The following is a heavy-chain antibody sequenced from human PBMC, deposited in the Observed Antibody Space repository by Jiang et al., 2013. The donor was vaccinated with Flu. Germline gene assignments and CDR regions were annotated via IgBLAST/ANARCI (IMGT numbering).Heavy chain of an antibody. D-gene: IGHD1-26*01. CDR2: IYTSGST. CDR1: GGSISSGSYY. Sequence: PGLVKPSQTLSLTCTVSGGSISSGSYYWSWIRQPAGKGLEWIGRIYTSGSTNYNPSLKSRVTISVDTSKNQFSLKLSSVTAADTAVYYCARDAPPGGKNWFDPWGQGTLVTVSS. J-gene: IGHJ5*02. CDR3: ARDAPPGGKNWFDP. V-gene: IGHV4-61*02.